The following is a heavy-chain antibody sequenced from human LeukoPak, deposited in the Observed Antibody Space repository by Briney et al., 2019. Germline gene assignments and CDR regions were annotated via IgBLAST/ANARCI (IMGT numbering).Heavy chain of an antibody. CDR2: ISYAGSDK. CDR1: GFIFSSYG. V-gene: IGHV3-30*03. Sequence: GGSLRLSCAASGFIFSSYGMHWVRQAPGKGLEWVAVISYAGSDKYYADSVKGRFTISRDNSKNTLFLEVNSLRAEDTAVYYCARALHSSGWQPSGYWGQGTLVTVSS. J-gene: IGHJ4*02. CDR3: ARALHSSGWQPSGY. D-gene: IGHD6-19*01.